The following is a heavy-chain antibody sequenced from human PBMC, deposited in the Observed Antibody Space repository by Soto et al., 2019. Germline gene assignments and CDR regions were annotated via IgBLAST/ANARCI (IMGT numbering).Heavy chain of an antibody. CDR3: ARDQLAGYFDY. CDR1: GGSISSGGYS. Sequence: ASETLSLTCAVSGGSISSGGYSWSWIRQPPGKGLEWIGYIYHSGSTYYNPSLKSRVTITVDRSKNQFSLKLSSVTAADTAVYYCARDQLAGYFDYWGQGTLVTVSS. V-gene: IGHV4-30-2*01. D-gene: IGHD3-10*01. J-gene: IGHJ4*02. CDR2: IYHSGST.